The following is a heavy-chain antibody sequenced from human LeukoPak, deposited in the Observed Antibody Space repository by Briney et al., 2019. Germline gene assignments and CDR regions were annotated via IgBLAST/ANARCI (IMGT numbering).Heavy chain of an antibody. J-gene: IGHJ4*02. D-gene: IGHD3-22*01. CDR2: INHNGST. V-gene: IGHV4-34*01. CDR3: ARGLREYYYDSNGYLDY. Sequence: SETLSLTCAVYGGSFSGYNWSWIRQPPGKGLEWIGEINHNGSTNYNPSLKSRVTISVDTSKNQFSLKLSSVTAADTAVYYCARGLREYYYDSNGYLDYWGQGTLVTVSS. CDR1: GGSFSGYN.